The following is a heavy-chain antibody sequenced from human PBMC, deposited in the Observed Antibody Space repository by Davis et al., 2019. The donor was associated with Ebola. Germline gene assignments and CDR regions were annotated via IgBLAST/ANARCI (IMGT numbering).Heavy chain of an antibody. J-gene: IGHJ5*02. D-gene: IGHD3-22*01. CDR1: GYTFTGYY. V-gene: IGHV1-8*02. CDR2: INPNSGNT. Sequence: ASVKVSCKASGYTFTGYYMHWVRQAPGQGLEWMGWINPNSGNTGYAQKFQGRVTMTRNTSISTAYMELSSLRSEDTAVYYCARGQTGFYFDSSDSPTWFDPWGQGTLVTVSS. CDR3: ARGQTGFYFDSSDSPTWFDP.